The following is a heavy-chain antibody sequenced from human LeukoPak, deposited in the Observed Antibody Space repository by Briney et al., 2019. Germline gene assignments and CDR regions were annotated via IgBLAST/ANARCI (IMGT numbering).Heavy chain of an antibody. Sequence: GGSLRLSCAASGFTFSSYAMHWVRQAPGKGLERVAVISYDGSNKYYADSVKGRFTISRDNSKNTLYLQMNSLRAEDTAVYYCARDLNPITMVRGALDIWGQGTMVTVSS. CDR2: ISYDGSNK. V-gene: IGHV3-30-3*01. CDR1: GFTFSSYA. D-gene: IGHD3-10*01. J-gene: IGHJ3*02. CDR3: ARDLNPITMVRGALDI.